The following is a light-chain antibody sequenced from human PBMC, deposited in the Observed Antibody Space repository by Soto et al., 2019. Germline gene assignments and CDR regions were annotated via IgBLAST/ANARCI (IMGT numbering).Light chain of an antibody. J-gene: IGLJ3*02. CDR1: NSNIGAGYD. CDR2: VNT. Sequence: QSTLTQPPSVSGAPGQRVTISCTGSNSNIGAGYDVNWYQHFPGTAPKLLIYVNTNRPSGVPDRFSGSKSGSSTSLAITGLQSEDEADYCCAAWDARLLTWVFGGGTKLTVL. CDR3: AAWDARLLTWV. V-gene: IGLV1-40*01.